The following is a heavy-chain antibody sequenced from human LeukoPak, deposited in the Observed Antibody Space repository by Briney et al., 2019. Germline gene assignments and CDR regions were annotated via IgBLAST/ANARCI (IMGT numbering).Heavy chain of an antibody. CDR2: FHNSGTS. Sequence: SETLSLTCTVSDDSISDYYRGWIRQPPGKGLEWIGYFHNSGTSTYNPSLKSRVTISVDKSKNQFSLSLSSVTAADTAVYYCARSRPQWLVVGGLDYWGQGTLVTVSS. CDR1: DDSISDYY. CDR3: ARSRPQWLVVGGLDY. J-gene: IGHJ4*02. D-gene: IGHD6-19*01. V-gene: IGHV4-59*12.